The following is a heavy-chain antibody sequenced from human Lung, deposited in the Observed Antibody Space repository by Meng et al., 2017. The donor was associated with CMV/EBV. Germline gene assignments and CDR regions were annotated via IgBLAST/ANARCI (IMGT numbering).Heavy chain of an antibody. D-gene: IGHD3-16*02. Sequence: VALTDSGPGLVKPSETLSLTCAVSGGSISTYYWSWIRQPPGKGLEWIGNNYYSGSTNYNPSLASRVTISVDSSKNQFSLKLSSVTAADTAVYYCARHQNGGTYPLDYWGQGTLVTVSS. CDR1: GGSISTYY. V-gene: IGHV4-59*08. CDR2: NYYSGST. CDR3: ARHQNGGTYPLDY. J-gene: IGHJ4*02.